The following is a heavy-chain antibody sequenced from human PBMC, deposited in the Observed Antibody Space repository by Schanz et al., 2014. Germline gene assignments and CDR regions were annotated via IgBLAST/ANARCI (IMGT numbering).Heavy chain of an antibody. Sequence: EVQLLESGGGLVQPGGSLRLSCAASGFSVGNKYMNWVRQAPGKGLEWVSAISGSGGSTYYADSVKGRFTISRDNSKNTLYLQMNRLRAEDTAVYFCAKIERNEDWGQGTLVTVSS. CDR2: ISGSGGST. CDR3: AKIERNED. CDR1: GFSVGNKY. V-gene: IGHV3-23*01. D-gene: IGHD1-1*01. J-gene: IGHJ4*02.